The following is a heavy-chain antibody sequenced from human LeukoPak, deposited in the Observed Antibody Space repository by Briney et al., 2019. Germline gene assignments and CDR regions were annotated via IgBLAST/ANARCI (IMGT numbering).Heavy chain of an antibody. CDR2: INTNRGGT. CDR1: GYTFTGYY. CDR3: ARESSSGYRPALQARWFDP. Sequence: ASVKVSCKASGYTFTGYYMHLVRQRPGQGLEWMGWINTNRGGTNYAQKFQGRVRMTRDTSISTAYMELRRLRSGDTAVYYCARESSSGYRPALQARWFDPWGQGTLVTVSS. V-gene: IGHV1-2*02. D-gene: IGHD6-13*01. J-gene: IGHJ5*02.